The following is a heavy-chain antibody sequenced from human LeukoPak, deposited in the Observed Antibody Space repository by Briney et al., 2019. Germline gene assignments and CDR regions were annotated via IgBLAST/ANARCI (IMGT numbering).Heavy chain of an antibody. V-gene: IGHV3-48*03. J-gene: IGHJ4*02. CDR3: ARVLRYFDWLSATLDY. CDR2: ISSSGSTI. D-gene: IGHD3-9*01. CDR1: GFTFSSYE. Sequence: GGSLRLSCAASGFTFSSYEMNWVRLAPGKGLEWVLYISSSGSTIYYADSVKGRFTISRDNAKNSLYLQMNSLRAEDTAVYYCARVLRYFDWLSATLDYWGQGTLVTVSS.